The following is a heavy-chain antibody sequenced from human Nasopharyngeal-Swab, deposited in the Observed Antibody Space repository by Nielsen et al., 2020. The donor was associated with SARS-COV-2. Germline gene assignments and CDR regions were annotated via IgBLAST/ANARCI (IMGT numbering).Heavy chain of an antibody. J-gene: IGHJ6*03. D-gene: IGHD7-27*01. V-gene: IGHV4-34*01. CDR2: INHSGST. CDR1: GGSFRADY. CDR3: ARGLSGIVPSPILGLGPYYYYYYMDV. Sequence: SATLSLTCAVYGGSFRADYWGWIRQPPGRGLEWIGAINHSGSTNYNPSLKSRVTISVDPSKNQFSLRLSSVTAADTAVYYCARGLSGIVPSPILGLGPYYYYYYMDVWGKGTTVTVSS.